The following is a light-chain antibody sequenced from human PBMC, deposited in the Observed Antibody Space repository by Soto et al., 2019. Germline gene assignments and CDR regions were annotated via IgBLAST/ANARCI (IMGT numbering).Light chain of an antibody. J-gene: IGLJ1*01. CDR1: SSDVGGYNY. CDR3: SSDAGSNNPYV. CDR2: EVS. Sequence: QSVLTQPPSASGSPGQSVTISCTGTSSDVGGYNYVSWYQQHPGKAPKLMIYEVSKRPSGVPDRFSGSKSGNTASLTVSGLQAEDEADDYGSSDAGSNNPYVVGTGTKVTVL. V-gene: IGLV2-8*01.